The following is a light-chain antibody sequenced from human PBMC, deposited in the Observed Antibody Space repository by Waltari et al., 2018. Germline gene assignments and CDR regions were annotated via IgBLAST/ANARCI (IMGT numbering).Light chain of an antibody. CDR3: QQYYDVPYT. CDR1: QSVGSN. V-gene: IGKV3-15*01. Sequence: EIVVTQSPATLSVSPGERATLTCRASQSVGSNLAWYQQKPGPAPRPLTYGSSTRATSIPARFSGSGSGTEFTLTISSLQSEDFAVYYCQQYYDVPYTFGRGTRLEIK. CDR2: GSS. J-gene: IGKJ2*01.